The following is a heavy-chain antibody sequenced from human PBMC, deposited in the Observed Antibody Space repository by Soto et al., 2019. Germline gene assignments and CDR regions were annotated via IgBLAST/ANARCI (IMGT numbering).Heavy chain of an antibody. CDR2: IYYSGST. CDR1: GGCISSSD. CDR3: ARDSSDYYDSSGYYYVLVYYGMDV. J-gene: IGHJ6*02. Sequence: SETPSIGCAVCGGCISSSDWAWFLQPPGKGLEWIGYIYYSGSTYYNPSLKSRVTISVDTSKNQFSLKLSSVTAADTAVYYCARDSSDYYDSSGYYYVLVYYGMDVWGQGTTVTVSS. D-gene: IGHD3-22*01. V-gene: IGHV4-59*12.